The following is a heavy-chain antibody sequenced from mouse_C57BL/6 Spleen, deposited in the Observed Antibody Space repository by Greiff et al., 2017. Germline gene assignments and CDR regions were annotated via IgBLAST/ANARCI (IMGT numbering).Heavy chain of an antibody. V-gene: IGHV14-4*01. CDR2: IDPENGDT. Sequence: EVQLQESGAELVRPGASVKLSCTASGFNIKDDYMHWVKPRPEQGLAWIGWIDPENGDTEYASKFQGKATITADTSTNTAYLQLSSLTSEDTAVYYCTALLREGYWGQGTTLTVSS. J-gene: IGHJ2*01. CDR1: GFNIKDDY. CDR3: TALLREGY. D-gene: IGHD1-1*01.